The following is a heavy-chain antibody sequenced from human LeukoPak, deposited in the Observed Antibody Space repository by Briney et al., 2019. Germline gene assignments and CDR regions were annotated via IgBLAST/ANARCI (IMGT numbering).Heavy chain of an antibody. J-gene: IGHJ3*02. CDR3: ARDGGSSHAFDI. D-gene: IGHD6-13*01. V-gene: IGHV3-23*01. CDR2: INGGGVST. CDR1: GFTFSSYA. Sequence: GGSLRLSCAASGFTFSSYAMTWVRQAPGKGLEWVSAINGGGVSTYYADSVKGRFTISRDNSKNTLYLQMSSLRSEDTAVYYCARDGGSSHAFDIWGQGTMVTVSS.